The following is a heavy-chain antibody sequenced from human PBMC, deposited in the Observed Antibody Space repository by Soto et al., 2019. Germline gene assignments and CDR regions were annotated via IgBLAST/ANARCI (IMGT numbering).Heavy chain of an antibody. CDR3: ARDRGIAAAWRGYYYYYGIDV. V-gene: IGHV3-33*01. CDR1: GFTFRSYG. J-gene: IGHJ6*02. D-gene: IGHD6-13*01. CDR2: IWYDGRNK. Sequence: ESGGGVVQPGRSLRLSCAASGFTFRSYGMHWVRQAPGKGLEWVAVIWYDGRNKYYADSVKGRFTISRDNSKNTLYLQMNSLRAEDSAVYYCARDRGIAAAWRGYYYYYGIDVWGQGTTVTVS.